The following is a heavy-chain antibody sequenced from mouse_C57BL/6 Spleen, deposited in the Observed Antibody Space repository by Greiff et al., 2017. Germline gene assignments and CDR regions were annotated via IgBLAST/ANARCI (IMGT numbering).Heavy chain of an antibody. CDR3: ERQGYGSTDY. J-gene: IGHJ2*01. Sequence: QVQLQQPGAELVRPGTSVKLSCKASGYTFTSYWMHWVKQRPGQGLEWIGVIDPSDSYTNYNQKFKGKATLTVDTSSSTAYMQLSSLTSEDSAVYYCERQGYGSTDYWGQGTTLTVSS. CDR1: GYTFTSYW. D-gene: IGHD1-1*01. CDR2: IDPSDSYT. V-gene: IGHV1-59*01.